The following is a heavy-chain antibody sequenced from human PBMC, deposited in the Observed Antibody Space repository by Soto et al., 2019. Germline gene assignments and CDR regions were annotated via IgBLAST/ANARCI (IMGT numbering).Heavy chain of an antibody. CDR2: IYYSGST. Sequence: PSETLSLTCTVSGGSLRSSSYYWGWIRQPPGKGLEWIGSIYYSGSTYYNPSLKSRVTISVDTSKNQFSLKLSSVTAADTAVYYCARRVGEWLWNDGMDLWGQGTTVTVSS. CDR1: GGSLRSSSYY. V-gene: IGHV4-39*01. CDR3: ARRVGEWLWNDGMDL. J-gene: IGHJ6*02. D-gene: IGHD3-3*01.